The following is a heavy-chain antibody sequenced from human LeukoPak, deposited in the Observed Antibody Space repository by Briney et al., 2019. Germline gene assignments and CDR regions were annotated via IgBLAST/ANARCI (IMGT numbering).Heavy chain of an antibody. J-gene: IGHJ4*02. CDR2: ISGSGGST. Sequence: GGSLRLSCAASGFTFSSYAMSWVRQAPGKGLEWVSAISGSGGSTYYADSVKGRFTISRDNSKNTLYLQMNSLRAEDTAVYYCAKDFYGRVAMATVDYWGQGTLVTVSS. CDR3: AKDFYGRVAMATVDY. CDR1: GFTFSSYA. D-gene: IGHD5-12*01. V-gene: IGHV3-23*01.